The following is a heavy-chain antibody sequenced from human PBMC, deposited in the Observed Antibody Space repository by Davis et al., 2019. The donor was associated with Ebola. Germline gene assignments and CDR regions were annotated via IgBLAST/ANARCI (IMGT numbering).Heavy chain of an antibody. Sequence: ASVKVSCKASGYTFTSYYMHWVRQAPGQGLEWMGWINPNSGGTDYAQKFQGRVTMTRDTSISTAYMELSRLRSDDTAVYYCARDLEGRDSSSWSYYYYYMDVWGKGTTVTVSS. CDR2: INPNSGGT. V-gene: IGHV1-2*02. CDR3: ARDLEGRDSSSWSYYYYYMDV. CDR1: GYTFTSYY. D-gene: IGHD6-13*01. J-gene: IGHJ6*03.